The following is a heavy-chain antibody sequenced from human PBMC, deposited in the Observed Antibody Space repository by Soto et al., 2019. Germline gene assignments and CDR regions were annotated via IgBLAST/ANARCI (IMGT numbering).Heavy chain of an antibody. Sequence: SETLSLTCAVSGDSISSGAWWSWVRQSPGKGLQWIGEIYHSGNTRNNPSLKSRVTMSVDKSNNQFSLNLMSVTAADTAVYYCAREAGPDRWFDPWGQGTLVTVSS. CDR2: IYHSGNT. D-gene: IGHD6-19*01. V-gene: IGHV4-4*02. J-gene: IGHJ5*02. CDR3: AREAGPDRWFDP. CDR1: GDSISSGAW.